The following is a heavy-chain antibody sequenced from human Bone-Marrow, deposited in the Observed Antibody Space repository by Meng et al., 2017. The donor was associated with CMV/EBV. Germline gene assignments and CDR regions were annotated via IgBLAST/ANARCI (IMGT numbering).Heavy chain of an antibody. D-gene: IGHD2-2*01. V-gene: IGHV1-2*02. CDR2: INPNSGDT. J-gene: IGHJ4*02. CDR1: GYTFTDYY. CDR3: ARDPVVPAALDY. Sequence: ASVKVSCKASGYTFTDYYMHWVRQAPGQGLEWMGWINPNSGDTNYAQKFRGRVTMTRHTSISTAYMELSRLRSDDTAVYYCARDPVVPAALDYWGQGTLGTVSS.